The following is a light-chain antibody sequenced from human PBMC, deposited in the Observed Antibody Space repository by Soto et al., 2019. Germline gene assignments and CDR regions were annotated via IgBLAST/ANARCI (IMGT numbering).Light chain of an antibody. CDR3: LQDYTYPRT. J-gene: IGKJ1*01. V-gene: IGKV1-6*01. CDR1: QGIRNA. CDR2: ASS. Sequence: IQMTQSPSSLSASVGDRVTITCRASQGIRNALAWYQQRPGKAPTLLIYASSNLQAGVPSRFRGSGSGAEFTLTISSLQPEDSATYYCLQDYTYPRTFGQGTKVDIK.